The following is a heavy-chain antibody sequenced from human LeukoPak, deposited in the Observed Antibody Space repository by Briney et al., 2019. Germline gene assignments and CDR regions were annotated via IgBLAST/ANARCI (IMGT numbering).Heavy chain of an antibody. Sequence: GGSLRLSCAASGFTFDEYAMHWVRQAPEKGLEWVSLISWDGGSTYYADSVKGRFTISRDNSKNSLHPQMNSLRAEDTALYYCAKDPVGYGGNYFDYWGQGTLVTVSS. CDR1: GFTFDEYA. D-gene: IGHD4-23*01. V-gene: IGHV3-43D*03. J-gene: IGHJ4*02. CDR2: ISWDGGST. CDR3: AKDPVGYGGNYFDY.